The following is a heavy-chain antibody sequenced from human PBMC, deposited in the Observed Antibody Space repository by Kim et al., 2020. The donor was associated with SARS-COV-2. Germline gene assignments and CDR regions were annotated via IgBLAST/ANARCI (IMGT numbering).Heavy chain of an antibody. CDR1: GFPFSTAW. J-gene: IGHJ4*01. Sequence: GGSLRLSCGASGFPFSTAWMSWVRQAPGKGLEWVGRIKSKIDGETADYSAPVRGRFIITRDDSRNMVFLQMYDLRADDTAVYYCTTVGFGDYGNYWGRGT. CDR2: IKSKIDGETA. CDR3: TTVGFGDYGNY. D-gene: IGHD4-17*01. V-gene: IGHV3-15*01.